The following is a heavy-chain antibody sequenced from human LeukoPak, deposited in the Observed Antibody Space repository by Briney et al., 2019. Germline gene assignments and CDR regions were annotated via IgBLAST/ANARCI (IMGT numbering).Heavy chain of an antibody. V-gene: IGHV3-48*03. CDR3: ARDPSGRASHLDY. Sequence: GGSLRLSCAASGFTFSSYEMNWSRQAPGKGLEWVAYISNGGSTTYYADSVRGRFTISRDNAKNSMYLQMNSLRDEDMAVYYCARDPSGRASHLDYWGQGTLVTVSS. CDR2: ISNGGSTT. J-gene: IGHJ4*02. CDR1: GFTFSSYE. D-gene: IGHD3-10*01.